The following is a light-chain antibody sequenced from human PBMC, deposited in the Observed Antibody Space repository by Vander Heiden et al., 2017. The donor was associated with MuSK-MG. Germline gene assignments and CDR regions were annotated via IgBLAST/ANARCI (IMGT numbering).Light chain of an antibody. CDR1: STDVGLSDY. Sequence: QSALTQPPSASGSPGQSVTISCTGTSTDVGLSDYVSWYQQHPGKAPKLVIYEVSQRPSGVPDRFSGSKSGNTASLTVSGLQAEDEADYYCSSYAGSNNFCVFGTGTKVTVL. J-gene: IGLJ1*01. V-gene: IGLV2-8*01. CDR2: EVS. CDR3: SSYAGSNNFCV.